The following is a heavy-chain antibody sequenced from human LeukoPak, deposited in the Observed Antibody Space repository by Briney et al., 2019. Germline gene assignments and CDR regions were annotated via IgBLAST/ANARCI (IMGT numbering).Heavy chain of an antibody. CDR2: IRYDGSNK. Sequence: PGGSLRLSSAASGFTFSNYGMHWVRQAPGKGLEWVAFIRYDGSNKYYADSVKGRFTISRDNSKNTLYLQMNSLRAEDTAVYYCARSSSWSNNWFDPWGQGTLVTVSS. V-gene: IGHV3-30*02. CDR1: GFTFSNYG. CDR3: ARSSSWSNNWFDP. D-gene: IGHD6-13*01. J-gene: IGHJ5*02.